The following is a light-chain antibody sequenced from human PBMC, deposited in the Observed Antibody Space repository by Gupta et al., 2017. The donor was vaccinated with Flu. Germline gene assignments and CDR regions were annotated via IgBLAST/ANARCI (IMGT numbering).Light chain of an antibody. CDR2: EVS. Sequence: SALTQPASLSGSPGQSITISCTGTSSDVGGYNYVSWYQQHPGKAPKLMIYEVSNRPSGVSNRFSGSKSGNTASLTISGLQAEEEADYYCSSYTSSSTRGVFGGGTKLTVL. CDR1: SSDVGGYNY. J-gene: IGLJ2*01. V-gene: IGLV2-14*01. CDR3: SSYTSSSTRGV.